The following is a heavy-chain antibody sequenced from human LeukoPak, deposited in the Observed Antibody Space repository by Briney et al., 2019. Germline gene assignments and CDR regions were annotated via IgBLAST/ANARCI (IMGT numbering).Heavy chain of an antibody. CDR1: GFTFSSYG. J-gene: IGHJ4*02. D-gene: IGHD6-13*01. CDR3: ARSSWHDY. CDR2: IKQDGSEK. V-gene: IGHV3-7*01. Sequence: GGSLRLSCAASGFTFSSYGMHWVRQAPGKGLEWVANIKQDGSEKYYVDSVKGRFTISRDNAKNSLYLQMNSLRAEDTAVYYCARSSWHDYWGQGTLVTVSS.